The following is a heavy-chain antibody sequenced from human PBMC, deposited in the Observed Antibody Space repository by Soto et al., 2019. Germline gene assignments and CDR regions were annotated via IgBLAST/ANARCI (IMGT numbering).Heavy chain of an antibody. V-gene: IGHV3-23*01. CDR1: GFTVSSNY. CDR3: AKDVPSKPPRCNWNASCRYYYGMDV. CDR2: ISGSGGST. J-gene: IGHJ6*02. D-gene: IGHD1-20*01. Sequence: PGGSLRLSCAVSGFTVSSNYMSWVRQAPGKGLEWVSAISGSGGSTYYADSVKGRFTISRDNSKNTLYLHMNSLRAEDTAVYYCAKDVPSKPPRCNWNASCRYYYGMDVWGQGTTVTVSS.